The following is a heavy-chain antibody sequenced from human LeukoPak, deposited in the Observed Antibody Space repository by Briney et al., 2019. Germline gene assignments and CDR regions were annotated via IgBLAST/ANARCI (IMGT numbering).Heavy chain of an antibody. Sequence: GGSLRLSCAASGFSFISYGMHWVRQAPGKGLERVGVISDDGRNKNYADSVKGRFTISRDKSKDTLYLQMNSLRDEDTAVSYCAKRPSDYGDYVTYFDYWGQGTLVTVSS. J-gene: IGHJ4*02. D-gene: IGHD4-17*01. CDR1: GFSFISYG. CDR3: AKRPSDYGDYVTYFDY. CDR2: ISDDGRNK. V-gene: IGHV3-30*18.